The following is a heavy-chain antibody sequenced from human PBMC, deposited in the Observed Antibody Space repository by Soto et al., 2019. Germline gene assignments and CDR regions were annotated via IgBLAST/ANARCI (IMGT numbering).Heavy chain of an antibody. J-gene: IGHJ6*02. CDR3: ARRRGSSWYIGMDV. CDR2: INHSGST. D-gene: IGHD6-13*01. V-gene: IGHV4-34*01. Sequence: PSETLSLTCAVYGGSFSGYYWSWIRQPPGKGLEWIGEINHSGSTNYNPSLKSRVTISVDTSKNQFSLKLSSVTAADTAVYYCARRRGSSWYIGMDVWGQGTTVTVSS. CDR1: GGSFSGYY.